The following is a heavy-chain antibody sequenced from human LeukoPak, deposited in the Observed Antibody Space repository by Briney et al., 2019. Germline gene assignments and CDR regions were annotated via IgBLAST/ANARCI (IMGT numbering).Heavy chain of an antibody. Sequence: SETLSLTCAVYGGSFSGYYWSWIRQPPGKGLEWIGEINHSGSTNYNPSLKSRVTISVDTSKNQFSLKLSSVTAADTAVYYCASGGGDFTHPNTWGQGTLVTVSS. D-gene: IGHD2-21*02. CDR3: ASGGGDFTHPNT. CDR1: GGSFSGYY. J-gene: IGHJ5*02. V-gene: IGHV4-34*01. CDR2: INHSGST.